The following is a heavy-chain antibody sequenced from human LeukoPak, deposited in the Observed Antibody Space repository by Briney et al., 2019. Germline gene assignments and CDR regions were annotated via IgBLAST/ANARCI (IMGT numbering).Heavy chain of an antibody. J-gene: IGHJ6*03. CDR2: ISRGGSTK. D-gene: IGHD2-15*01. CDR3: ARVLRYCSGGNCYSGGLGYMDV. Sequence: GGSLRLSCAASGFTFSDYNMRWIRQAPGKGLEWVSSISRGGSTKYYADSVKGRFTISRDNAKNSLFLQMNSLRAEDTAVYYCARVLRYCSGGNCYSGGLGYMDVWGKGTTVTISS. V-gene: IGHV3-11*01. CDR1: GFTFSDYN.